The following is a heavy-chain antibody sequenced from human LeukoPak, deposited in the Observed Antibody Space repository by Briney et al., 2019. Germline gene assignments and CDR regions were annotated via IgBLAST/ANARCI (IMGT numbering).Heavy chain of an antibody. Sequence: SQTLSLTCTVSGGSISSGDYYWSWIRQPPGRGLELIAYMYYSGSTYYNPSLKSRVTISVDTSKNQFSLKLSSVTAADTAVYYCARGGYCSGGSCYAPPGILYWGQGTLVTVSP. J-gene: IGHJ4*02. CDR1: GGSISSGDYY. V-gene: IGHV4-30-4*08. CDR3: ARGGYCSGGSCYAPPGILY. D-gene: IGHD2-15*01. CDR2: MYYSGST.